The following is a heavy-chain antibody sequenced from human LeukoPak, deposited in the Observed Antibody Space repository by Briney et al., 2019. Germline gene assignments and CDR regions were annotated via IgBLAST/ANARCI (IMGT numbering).Heavy chain of an antibody. CDR2: IYYSGST. CDR1: GGSISSYY. D-gene: IGHD6-13*01. Sequence: PSETLSLTCTVSGGSISSYYWSWIRQPPGKGLEWIGYIYYSGSTNYNPSLKSRVTISVDTSKNQFSLKLSSVTAADPAVYYCARAGHSSSWYHAFDIWGQGTMVTVSS. V-gene: IGHV4-59*01. CDR3: ARAGHSSSWYHAFDI. J-gene: IGHJ3*02.